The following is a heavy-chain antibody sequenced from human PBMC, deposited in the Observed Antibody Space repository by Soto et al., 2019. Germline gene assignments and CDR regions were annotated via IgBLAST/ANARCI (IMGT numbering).Heavy chain of an antibody. CDR1: GFMFSTYG. Sequence: EVQLVESGGGLVQPGGSLRLSCAASGFMFSTYGMNWVRQAPGQGLEWVSFISGSRSTIFYADSVKGRFTISRDNAKNSLFLQMERLRDEDTAVYYCARDYSNSYSYYGMDVWGQGTTVTVSS. J-gene: IGHJ6*02. V-gene: IGHV3-48*02. D-gene: IGHD4-4*01. CDR2: ISGSRSTI. CDR3: ARDYSNSYSYYGMDV.